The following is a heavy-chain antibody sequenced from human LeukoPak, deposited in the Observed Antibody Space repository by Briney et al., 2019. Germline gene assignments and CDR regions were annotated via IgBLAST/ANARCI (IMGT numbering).Heavy chain of an antibody. D-gene: IGHD3-10*01. J-gene: IGHJ5*02. CDR3: ARSMVRGVIMSNWFDP. V-gene: IGHV4-30-2*01. CDR1: GGSISSGGYS. CDR2: IYHSGST. Sequence: PSQTLSLTCAVSGGSISSGGYSWSWIRQPPGKGLGWIGYIYHSGSTYYNPSLKSRVTISVDRSKNQFSLKLSSVTAADTAVYYCARSMVRGVIMSNWFDPWGQGTLVTVSS.